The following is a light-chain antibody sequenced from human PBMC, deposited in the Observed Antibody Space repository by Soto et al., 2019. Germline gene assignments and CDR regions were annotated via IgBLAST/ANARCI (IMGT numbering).Light chain of an antibody. CDR3: QSYDSSLTFYV. CDR2: DNS. V-gene: IGLV1-40*01. CDR1: SSNIGAGYD. Sequence: QPVLTQPPSVSGAPGQRVTISCTGSSSNIGAGYDVHWYQQLPGTAPKLLIHDNSNRPSGVPDRFSGSKSGTSASLAITGLQAEDEADYYCQSYDSSLTFYVFGTGTKVTVL. J-gene: IGLJ1*01.